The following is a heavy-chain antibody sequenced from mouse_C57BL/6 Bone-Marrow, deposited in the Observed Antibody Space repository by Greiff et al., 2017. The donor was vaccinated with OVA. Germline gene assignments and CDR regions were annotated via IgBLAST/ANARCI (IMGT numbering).Heavy chain of an antibody. J-gene: IGHJ2*01. CDR2: ISSGSSTI. Sequence: EVQRVESGGGLVKPGGSLKLSCAASGFTFSDYGMHWVRQAPEKGLEWVAYISSGSSTIYYADTVKGRFTISRDNAKNTLFLQMSRLKSEDTAMYYCARHVKGYFDYWGQGTTLTVSS. V-gene: IGHV5-17*03. CDR3: ARHVKGYFDY. CDR1: GFTFSDYG.